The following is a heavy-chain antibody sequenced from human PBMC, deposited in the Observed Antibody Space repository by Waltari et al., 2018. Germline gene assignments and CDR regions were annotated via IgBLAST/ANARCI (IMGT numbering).Heavy chain of an antibody. CDR1: GYTFTGYY. V-gene: IGHV1-2*06. Sequence: QVQLVQSGAEVKKPGASVKVSCTASGYTFTGYYMPWVRQAPGQGLEWMGRINPNSGGTNYAQKFQGRVTMTRDTSISTAYMELSRLRSDDTAVYYCARSSGYYSWGYFDYWGQGTLVTVSS. J-gene: IGHJ4*02. CDR3: ARSSGYYSWGYFDY. D-gene: IGHD3-22*01. CDR2: INPNSGGT.